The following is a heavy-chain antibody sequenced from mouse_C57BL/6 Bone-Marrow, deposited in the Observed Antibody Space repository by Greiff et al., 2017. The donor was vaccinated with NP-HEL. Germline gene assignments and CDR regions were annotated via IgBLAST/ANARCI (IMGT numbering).Heavy chain of an antibody. V-gene: IGHV5-17*01. D-gene: IGHD1-1*01. CDR2: ISSGSSTI. Sequence: EVKLVESGGGLVKPGGSLKLSCAASGFTFSDYGMHWVRQAPEKGLEWVAYISSGSSTIYYADTVKGRFTISRDNAKNTLFLQMTSLRSEDTAMYYCARVGVITTVVSYFDYWGQGTTLTVSS. J-gene: IGHJ2*01. CDR3: ARVGVITTVVSYFDY. CDR1: GFTFSDYG.